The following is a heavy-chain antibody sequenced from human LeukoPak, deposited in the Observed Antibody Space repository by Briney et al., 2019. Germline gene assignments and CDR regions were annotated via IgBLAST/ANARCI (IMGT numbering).Heavy chain of an antibody. J-gene: IGHJ4*02. CDR2: ISGTNDET. Sequence: GGALRLSCVGSGFISKLFAVGWVPQAPGKELEWVSVISGTNDETDYADSVRGHFTISRDNSENTLYLQMNSLKTEDTAVYYCTTDTPTWIQLWSFDYWGQGTLVTVSS. V-gene: IGHV3-23*01. CDR1: GFISKLFA. CDR3: TTDTPTWIQLWSFDY. D-gene: IGHD5-18*01.